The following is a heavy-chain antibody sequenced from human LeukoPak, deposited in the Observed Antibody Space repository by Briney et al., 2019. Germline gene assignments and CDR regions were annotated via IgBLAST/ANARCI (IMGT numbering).Heavy chain of an antibody. CDR2: ISGSGGST. CDR3: ATTSFGGNYFDY. V-gene: IGHV3-23*01. J-gene: IGHJ4*02. Sequence: PWGSLRLSCAASGFTFSSYAMSWVRQAPGKGLEWVSAISGSGGSTYYADSVKGRFTISRDNSKNTLYLQMNSLRAEDTAVYYCATTSFGGNYFDYWGQGTLVTVSS. CDR1: GFTFSSYA. D-gene: IGHD4-23*01.